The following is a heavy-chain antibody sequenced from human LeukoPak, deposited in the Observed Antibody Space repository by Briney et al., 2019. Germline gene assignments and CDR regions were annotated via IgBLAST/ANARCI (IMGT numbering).Heavy chain of an antibody. CDR1: DDSISDYY. V-gene: IGHV4-59*13. CDR2: FHNSGTS. J-gene: IGHJ4*02. Sequence: WETLSLTCTVSDDSISDYYRGWIRQPPGKGLEWIGYFHNSGTSTYNPSLKSRVTISADTSKNQFSLKLNSLTTADTAVYYCTRGAGWLIDYWGQGILVTVSS. D-gene: IGHD3-16*01. CDR3: TRGAGWLIDY.